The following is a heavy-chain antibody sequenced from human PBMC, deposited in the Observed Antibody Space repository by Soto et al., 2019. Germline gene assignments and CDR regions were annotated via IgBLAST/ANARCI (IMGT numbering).Heavy chain of an antibody. CDR1: GGSFSGYY. V-gene: IGHV4-34*01. CDR3: AGGLRYFDWLLLGGAFDI. D-gene: IGHD3-9*01. Sequence: SETLSLTCAVYGGSFSGYYWSWIRQPPGKGLEWIGEINYSGSTNYNPSLKSRVTISVDTSKNQFSLKLSSVTAADTAVYYCAGGLRYFDWLLLGGAFDIWGQGTMVTVSS. J-gene: IGHJ3*02. CDR2: INYSGST.